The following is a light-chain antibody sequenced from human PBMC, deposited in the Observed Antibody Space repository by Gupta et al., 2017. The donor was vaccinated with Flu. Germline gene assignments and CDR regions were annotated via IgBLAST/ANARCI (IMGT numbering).Light chain of an antibody. CDR3: QLDGSSPAFS. J-gene: IGKJ2*01. Sequence: EIVLTQSPCSLSLSPGERATLSCRASQTVVGSFLAWYQQQSGQAPRLLIYGASTRAAGVPDRFSGSVSGTDFTLTISRLEPEEFAVYYCQLDGSSPAFSFGQGTKVE. CDR2: GAS. V-gene: IGKV3-20*01. CDR1: QTVVGSF.